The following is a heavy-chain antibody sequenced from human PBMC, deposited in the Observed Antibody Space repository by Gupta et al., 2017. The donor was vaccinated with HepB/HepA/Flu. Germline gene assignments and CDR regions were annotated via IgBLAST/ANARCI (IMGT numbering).Heavy chain of an antibody. J-gene: IGHJ4*02. CDR3: ASWVGTLGD. D-gene: IGHD1-26*01. CDR1: GYTFIDYY. V-gene: IGHV1-2*02. Sequence: QVQLVQSGAEVKKPGASVKVSCKASGYTFIDYYLHWIRQAPGQGFEWMAWINNKRGATRDAQNFKYRVTITRDTSMSTALLELGSIRYDDTAVDDCASWVGTLGDGGQGTMVTVSS. CDR2: INNKRGAT.